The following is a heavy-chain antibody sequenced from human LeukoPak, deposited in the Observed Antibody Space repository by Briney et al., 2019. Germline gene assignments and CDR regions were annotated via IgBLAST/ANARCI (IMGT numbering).Heavy chain of an antibody. Sequence: SETLSLTCAVYGGSFSGYYWSWIRQPPGKGLEWIGEINHSGSTNYNPSLKSRVTISIDTSKNQFSLKLSSVTAADTALYYCARGPGTWCYYSGQGTLVTVSS. CDR3: ARGPGTWCYY. CDR1: GGSFSGYY. D-gene: IGHD4/OR15-4a*01. CDR2: INHSGST. V-gene: IGHV4-34*01. J-gene: IGHJ4*02.